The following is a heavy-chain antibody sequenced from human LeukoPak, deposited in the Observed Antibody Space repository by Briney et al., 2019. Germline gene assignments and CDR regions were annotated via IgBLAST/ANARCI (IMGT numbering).Heavy chain of an antibody. J-gene: IGHJ3*02. Sequence: SETLSLTCSVSGDSITRYHWSWIRQPAGKGLEWVGRMYSSGNTNYNPSLKSRVTISVDTSKNQFSLKLSSVTAADTAVYYCARVDTMVRGVIGAFDIWGQGTMVTVSS. V-gene: IGHV4-4*07. CDR1: GDSITRYH. CDR2: MYSSGNT. CDR3: ARVDTMVRGVIGAFDI. D-gene: IGHD3-10*01.